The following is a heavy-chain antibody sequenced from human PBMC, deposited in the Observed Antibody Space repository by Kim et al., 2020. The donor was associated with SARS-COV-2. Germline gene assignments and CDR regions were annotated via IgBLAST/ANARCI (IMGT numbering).Heavy chain of an antibody. D-gene: IGHD6-6*01. Sequence: GGSLRLSCAASGFTFGSSAMSWVRQAPGKGLEWVSGVTASGGNTFYTNSVKGRFSISRDNFKNTLYLQMNSLRAEDTATYYCAKRGVFTADRLPFYDYWGQGTLVTVSS. CDR1: GFTFGSSA. V-gene: IGHV3-23*01. J-gene: IGHJ4*02. CDR2: VTASGGNT. CDR3: AKRGVFTADRLPFYDY.